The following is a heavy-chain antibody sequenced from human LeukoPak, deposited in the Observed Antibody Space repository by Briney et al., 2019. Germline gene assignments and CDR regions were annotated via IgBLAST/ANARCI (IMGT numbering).Heavy chain of an antibody. CDR2: IYSGGST. CDR3: ARSIRRRGGSPGGVDAFDI. V-gene: IGHV3-53*01. J-gene: IGHJ3*02. Sequence: GGSLRLSCAASGFTVSSNYTSWVRQAPGKGLEWVSVIYSGGSTYYADSVKGRFTISRDNSKNTLYLQMNSLRAEDTAVYYCARSIRRRGGSPGGVDAFDIWGQGTMVTVSS. D-gene: IGHD1-26*01. CDR1: GFTVSSNY.